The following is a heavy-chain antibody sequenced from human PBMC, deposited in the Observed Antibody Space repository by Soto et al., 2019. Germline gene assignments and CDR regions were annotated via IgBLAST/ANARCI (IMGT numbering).Heavy chain of an antibody. CDR1: GYTFTSYD. CDR3: ARGVTIFGVVTHDAFDI. V-gene: IGHV1-8*01. CDR2: MNPNSGNT. D-gene: IGHD3-3*01. J-gene: IGHJ3*02. Sequence: ASVKVSCKASGYTFTSYDINWVRQATGQGLEWMGWMNPNSGNTGYAQKFQGRVTMTRNTSISTAYMELSSLRSEDTAVYYCARGVTIFGVVTHDAFDIWGQGTMVT.